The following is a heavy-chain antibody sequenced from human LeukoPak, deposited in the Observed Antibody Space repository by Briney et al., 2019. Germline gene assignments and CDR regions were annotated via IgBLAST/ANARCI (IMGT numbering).Heavy chain of an antibody. Sequence: GGTLRLSCAASGFTFSSYGMSWVRQAPGKGLEWVSAISGSGASTYYADSVKGRFTISRDNSKNTLYLQMNSLRAEDTAVYYCARLYSSSWNFDYWGQGTLVTVSS. CDR3: ARLYSSSWNFDY. V-gene: IGHV3-23*01. D-gene: IGHD6-13*01. CDR1: GFTFSSYG. J-gene: IGHJ4*02. CDR2: ISGSGAST.